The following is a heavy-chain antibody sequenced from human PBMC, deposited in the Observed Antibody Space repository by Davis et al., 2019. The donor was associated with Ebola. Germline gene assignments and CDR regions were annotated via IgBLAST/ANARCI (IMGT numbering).Heavy chain of an antibody. Sequence: PSETLSLTCTVSGGSISSSSYYWGWIRQPPGKGLEWIGEINHSGSTNYNPSLKSRVTISVDTSKNQFSLKLSSVTAADTAVYYCVVGGAAAGPFDYWGQGTLVTVSS. CDR3: VVGGAAAGPFDY. CDR1: GGSISSSSYY. V-gene: IGHV4-39*07. CDR2: INHSGST. D-gene: IGHD6-13*01. J-gene: IGHJ4*02.